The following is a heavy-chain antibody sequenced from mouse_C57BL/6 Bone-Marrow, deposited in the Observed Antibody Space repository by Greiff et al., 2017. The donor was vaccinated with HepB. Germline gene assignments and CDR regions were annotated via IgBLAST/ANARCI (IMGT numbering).Heavy chain of an antibody. D-gene: IGHD4-1*01. Sequence: EVQLQQSGPELVKPGASVKIPCKASGYTFTDYNMDWVKQTHGKSLEWIGEINPKNGGTSYNQKFKGKATVTVDNSSSTAYMELRSLTTENTAGYCFAEANREWYCDGWGRGTAVTVTA. CDR2: INPKNGGT. CDR3: AEANREWYCDG. CDR1: GYTFTDYN. J-gene: IGHJ1*03. V-gene: IGHV1-18*01.